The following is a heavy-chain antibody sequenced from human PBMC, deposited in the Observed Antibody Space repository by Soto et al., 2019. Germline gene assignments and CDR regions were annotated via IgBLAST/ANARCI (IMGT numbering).Heavy chain of an antibody. V-gene: IGHV3-23*01. D-gene: IGHD6-19*01. J-gene: IGHJ4*02. Sequence: LGGSLRLSCAASGFTFSSYAMTWVRQAPGEGLEWVSGISSSGGTTNYADSVKGRLTISRDNSKNTPYLQMDSLRAEDTAMYYCAKALYPGVAVAGTYWGQGTLVTVSS. CDR1: GFTFSSYA. CDR3: AKALYPGVAVAGTY. CDR2: ISSSGGTT.